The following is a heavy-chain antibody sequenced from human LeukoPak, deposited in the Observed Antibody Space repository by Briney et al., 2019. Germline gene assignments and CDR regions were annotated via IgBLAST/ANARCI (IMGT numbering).Heavy chain of an antibody. V-gene: IGHV4-4*08. CDR1: GFTFSNAW. D-gene: IGHD3-10*01. CDR2: IYTSGST. J-gene: IGHJ6*03. Sequence: GSLRLSCAASGFTFSNAWMSWVRQAPGKGLEWVGRIYTSGSTNYNPSLKSRVTISVDTSKNQFSLKLSSVTAADTAVYYCARGAVGFGERTLYYMDVWGKGTTVTISS. CDR3: ARGAVGFGERTLYYMDV.